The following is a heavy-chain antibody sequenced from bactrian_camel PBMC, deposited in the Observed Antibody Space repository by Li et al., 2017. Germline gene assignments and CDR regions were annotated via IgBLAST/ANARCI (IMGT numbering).Heavy chain of an antibody. V-gene: IGHV3S26*01. CDR2: IDRGGAV. CDR3: AAVRYGGSWYPLCRARSADFGY. Sequence: HVQLMESGGGLVQSGGSLRLSCAASGDTVSSYCMGWFHQGPGKEREGVAAIDRGGAVIYAGSVKGRFTISRDNAKNTLYLQMNSLKPEDTAMYYCAAVRYGGSWYPLCRARSADFGYWGQGTQVTVS. J-gene: IGHJ6*01. D-gene: IGHD6*01. CDR1: GDTVSSYC.